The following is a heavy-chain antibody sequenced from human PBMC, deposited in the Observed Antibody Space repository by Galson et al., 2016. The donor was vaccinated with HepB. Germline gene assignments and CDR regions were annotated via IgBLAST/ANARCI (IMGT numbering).Heavy chain of an antibody. CDR3: ARDPNYYDSSGHKFDY. CDR1: GGTFSDYV. V-gene: IGHV1-69*13. CDR2: IIPIYNIP. Sequence: SVKVSCRASGGTFSDYVINWVRQAPGQGLEWMGKIIPIYNIPNYAQKFKGRVTITADESTKTAYMELSSLRSEDTAVYYCARDPNYYDSSGHKFDYWGQGTLVTVS. J-gene: IGHJ4*02. D-gene: IGHD3-22*01.